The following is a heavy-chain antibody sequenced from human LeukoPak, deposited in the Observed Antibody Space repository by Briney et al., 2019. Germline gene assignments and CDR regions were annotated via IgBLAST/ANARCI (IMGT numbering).Heavy chain of an antibody. J-gene: IGHJ6*02. CDR1: GYTFTSYG. Sequence: EASVKVSCKASGYTFTSYGIRWVRQAPGQGLEWMGWISAYNGNTNYAQKLQGRVTMTTDTSTSTAYMELRSLRSDDTAVYYCARDRPRYYDFWSGYLYYYYGMDVWGQGTTVTVSS. CDR3: ARDRPRYYDFWSGYLYYYYGMDV. D-gene: IGHD3-3*01. V-gene: IGHV1-18*01. CDR2: ISAYNGNT.